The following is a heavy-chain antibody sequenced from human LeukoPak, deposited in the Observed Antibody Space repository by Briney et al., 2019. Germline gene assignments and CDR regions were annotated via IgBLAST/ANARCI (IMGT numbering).Heavy chain of an antibody. CDR2: IKSETDGGTT. J-gene: IGHJ4*02. CDR1: GFTFSNAW. V-gene: IGHV3-15*01. CDR3: TTWYYYDSSGFDY. Sequence: PGGSLRLSCAASGFTFSNAWMSWVRQAPGKGLEWVGRIKSETDGGTTDYAAPVKGRFTISRDDSKNTLYLQMNSLKTEDTAVYYCTTWYYYDSSGFDYWGQGTLVTVSS. D-gene: IGHD3-22*01.